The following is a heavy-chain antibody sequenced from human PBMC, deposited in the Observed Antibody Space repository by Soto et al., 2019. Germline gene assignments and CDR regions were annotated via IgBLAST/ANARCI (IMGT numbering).Heavy chain of an antibody. D-gene: IGHD3-9*01. CDR2: ISGSGGST. CDR1: GFTFSSYA. V-gene: IGHV3-23*01. Sequence: GGSLRLSCAASGFTFSSYAMSWVRQAPGKGLEWVSAISGSGGSTYYADSVKGRFTISRDNSKNTLYLQMNSLRAEDTAVYYCANTDLRYFDWLLSPFDYWGQGTLVTVSS. CDR3: ANTDLRYFDWLLSPFDY. J-gene: IGHJ4*02.